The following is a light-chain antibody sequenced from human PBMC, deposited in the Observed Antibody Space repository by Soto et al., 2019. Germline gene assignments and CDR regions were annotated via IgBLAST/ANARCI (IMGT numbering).Light chain of an antibody. CDR3: QHYNNWPPWT. Sequence: EIVMTQSPATLSVSPGERATLSCRASQSVSSNLAWYQQKPGQAPRLLIYGASTRATGIPARFSGSGSGTDFTLTINSLQAEDFAVSYCQHYNNWPPWTFGQGTKVEIK. J-gene: IGKJ1*01. CDR1: QSVSSN. V-gene: IGKV3-15*01. CDR2: GAS.